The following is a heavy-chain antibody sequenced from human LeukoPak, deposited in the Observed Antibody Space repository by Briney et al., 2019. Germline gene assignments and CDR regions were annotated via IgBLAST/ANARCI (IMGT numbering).Heavy chain of an antibody. Sequence: HAGGSLRLSCAASGFTFSSYEMNWVRQAPGKGLEWVSYIGSSGSTIYYADSVKGRFTISRDNAKNSLYLQMNSLRDEDTAVYYCARAERGGGRYSYYFDCWRQGTMVTVSS. V-gene: IGHV3-48*03. CDR2: IGSSGSTI. CDR1: GFTFSSYE. D-gene: IGHD1-26*01. J-gene: IGHJ4*02. CDR3: ARAERGGGRYSYYFDC.